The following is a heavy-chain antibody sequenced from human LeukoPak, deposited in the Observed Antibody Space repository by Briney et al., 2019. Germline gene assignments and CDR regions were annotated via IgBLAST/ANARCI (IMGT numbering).Heavy chain of an antibody. V-gene: IGHV4-31*03. CDR3: ARADMVPYGMDV. Sequence: KTSETLSLTCTVSGGSISSGGYCWSRIRQHPGKGLEWIGYIYYSGSTYYNPSLKSRVTISVDTSKNQFSLKLSSVTAADTAVYYCARADMVPYGMDVWGQGTTVTVSS. J-gene: IGHJ6*02. CDR2: IYYSGST. D-gene: IGHD3-10*01. CDR1: GGSISSGGYC.